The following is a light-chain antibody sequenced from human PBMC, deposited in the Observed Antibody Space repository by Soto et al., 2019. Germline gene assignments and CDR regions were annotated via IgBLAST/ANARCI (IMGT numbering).Light chain of an antibody. Sequence: EFVLTQSPGTLSLSPGERATLSCRASQTVRNNYLAWYQQKPGQAPRLLIYDASSRATGIPDRFSGGGSGTDFTLTISRLEPEDFAVYYCQQRNVWPRTFGRGTKVDIK. CDR2: DAS. J-gene: IGKJ1*01. CDR3: QQRNVWPRT. CDR1: QTVRNNY. V-gene: IGKV3D-20*02.